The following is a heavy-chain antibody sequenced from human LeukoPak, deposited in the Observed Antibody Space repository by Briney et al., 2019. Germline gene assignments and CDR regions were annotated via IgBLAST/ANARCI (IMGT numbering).Heavy chain of an antibody. CDR2: INTDGSRT. V-gene: IGHV3-74*01. Sequence: GGSLRLSCAASGFTFSSYWMLWVRQAPGKGLVRVSRINTDGSRTSYADSVKGRFSISRDNAKNTLYLQMNSLRAEDTAVYYCARVSTGSSSYDYWGQGTLVPVSS. CDR3: ARVSTGSSSYDY. CDR1: GFTFSSYW. D-gene: IGHD6-13*01. J-gene: IGHJ4*02.